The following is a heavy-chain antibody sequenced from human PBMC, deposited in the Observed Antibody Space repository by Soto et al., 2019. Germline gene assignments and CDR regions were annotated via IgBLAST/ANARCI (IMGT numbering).Heavy chain of an antibody. J-gene: IGHJ5*02. CDR2: IIPIFGTA. Sequence: GASVKVSFKASGGTFSSYAISWVRQAPGQGLEWMGGIIPIFGTANYAQKFQGRVTITADESTSTAYMELSSLRSEDTAVYYCARGRYYDSSGYYYPYNWFDPWGQGTLVTVSS. D-gene: IGHD3-22*01. CDR3: ARGRYYDSSGYYYPYNWFDP. V-gene: IGHV1-69*13. CDR1: GGTFSSYA.